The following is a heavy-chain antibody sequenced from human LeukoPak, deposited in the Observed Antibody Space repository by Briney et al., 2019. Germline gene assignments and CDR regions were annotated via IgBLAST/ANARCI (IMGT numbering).Heavy chain of an antibody. CDR1: GYSFTSNY. CDR3: ARDQEGFDY. J-gene: IGHJ4*02. V-gene: IGHV1-46*01. CDR2: IYPRDGST. Sequence: ASVTVSCKVSGYSFTSNYIHWVRQAPGQGLEWMGMIYPRDGSTSYAQRFQDRVTVTRDTSTSTVHMELSGLRSEDTAVYYCARDQEGFDYWGQGTLVTVSS.